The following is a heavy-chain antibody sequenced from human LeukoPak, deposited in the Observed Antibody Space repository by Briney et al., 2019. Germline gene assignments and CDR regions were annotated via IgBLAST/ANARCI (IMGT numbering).Heavy chain of an antibody. CDR1: GLTFDDYA. D-gene: IGHD1-7*01. J-gene: IGHJ4*02. CDR3: ARKSLQGWNSDY. V-gene: IGHV3-9*01. Sequence: GGSLRLSCAASGLTFDDYAMHWVRQVPGKGLEWVSGISWNSGTVGYADSVKGRFTISRDNAKNSLYLQMNSLRAEDTAVYYCARKSLQGWNSDYWGEGILVTVSS. CDR2: ISWNSGTV.